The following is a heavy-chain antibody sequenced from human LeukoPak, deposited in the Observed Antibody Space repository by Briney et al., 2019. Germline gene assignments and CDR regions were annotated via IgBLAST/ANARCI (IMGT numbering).Heavy chain of an antibody. CDR3: ARGDKDYYYYMDV. CDR2: MNPNSGYT. Sequence: ASVKVSCKASGYTFSSSDINWVRQATGQGLEWMGWMNPNSGYTGYAQKFQGRVTITRNTSISTAYMELSSLRSEDTAVYYCARGDKDYYYYMDVWGKGTTVTVSS. J-gene: IGHJ6*03. CDR1: GYTFSSSD. V-gene: IGHV1-8*03.